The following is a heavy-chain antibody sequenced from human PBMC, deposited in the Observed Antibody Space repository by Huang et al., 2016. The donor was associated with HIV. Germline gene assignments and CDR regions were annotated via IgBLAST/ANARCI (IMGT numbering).Heavy chain of an antibody. D-gene: IGHD3-16*01. CDR2: IYTSGDT. CDR3: ARDPNYAVGL. V-gene: IGHV4-61*09. Sequence: QVQLRESGPGLVKPSQTLSLTCSVSGAAIRSGSYYWTWIRQPAGEGLEWIGHIYTSGDTNYNSSLKSRVTISMDTSKNQFSLELTSVTAADTAVYYCARDPNYAVGLWGQGALVTVSS. J-gene: IGHJ4*02. CDR1: GAAIRSGSYY.